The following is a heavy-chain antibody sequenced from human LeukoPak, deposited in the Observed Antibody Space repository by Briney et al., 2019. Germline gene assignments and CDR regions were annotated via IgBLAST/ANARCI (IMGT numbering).Heavy chain of an antibody. J-gene: IGHJ5*02. CDR1: RFTFSDYY. CDR3: SGNYYGSGVAH. V-gene: IGHV3-11*01. D-gene: IGHD3-10*01. Sequence: GGSLRLSCAASRFTFSDYYMSWIRQAPGKGLEWVSYISSSGSTIYYADSVKGRFTISRDNAKNSLYLQMNSLRAEDTAVYYCSGNYYGSGVAHWGQGTLVTVSS. CDR2: ISSSGSTI.